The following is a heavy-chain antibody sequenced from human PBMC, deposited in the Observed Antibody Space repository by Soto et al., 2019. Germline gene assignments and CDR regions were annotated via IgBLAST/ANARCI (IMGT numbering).Heavy chain of an antibody. J-gene: IGHJ4*02. CDR1: GGSISSSSYY. CDR2: IYYSGST. D-gene: IGHD1-26*01. Sequence: SETLSLTCTVSGGSISSSSYYWGWIRQPPGKGLEWIGSIYYSGSTYYNPSLKSRVTISVDTSKNQFSLKLSSVTAADTVVYYCASKASYAYFDYWGQGTLVTVSS. CDR3: ASKASYAYFDY. V-gene: IGHV4-39*01.